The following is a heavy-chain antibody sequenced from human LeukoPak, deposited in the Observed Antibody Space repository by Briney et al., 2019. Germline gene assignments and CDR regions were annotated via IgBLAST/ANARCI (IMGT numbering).Heavy chain of an antibody. D-gene: IGHD6-19*01. CDR2: INHSGST. J-gene: IGHJ3*01. CDR3: ARGTRRLGSGYFAFDV. CDR1: GGSISTYY. Sequence: SETLSLTCTVSGGSISTYYWSWICQPPGKGLEWIGEINHSGSTNYNPSLKSRVTISVDTSKNQFSLKLSSVTAADTAVYYCARGTRRLGSGYFAFDVWGQGTMVTVSS. V-gene: IGHV4-34*01.